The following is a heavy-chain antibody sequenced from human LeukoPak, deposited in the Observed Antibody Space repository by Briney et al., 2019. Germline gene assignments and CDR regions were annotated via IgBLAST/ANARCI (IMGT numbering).Heavy chain of an antibody. V-gene: IGHV3-73*01. CDR2: IRSNANSYAT. CDR1: WFTFSGST. J-gene: IGHJ5*02. Sequence: QAGGSLRLSCAASWFTFSGSTMHWVRQASGKGLEWVGRIRSNANSYATAYAASVRGRFTISRDDSKNTAYLQMHSLKIEDTAVYHCTRHVDFWSGYYTGTYWFDPWGQGTLVTVSS. CDR3: TRHVDFWSGYYTGTYWFDP. D-gene: IGHD3-3*01.